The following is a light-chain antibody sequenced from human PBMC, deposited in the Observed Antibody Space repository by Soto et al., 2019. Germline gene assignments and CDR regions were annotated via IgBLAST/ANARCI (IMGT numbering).Light chain of an antibody. Sequence: EVVMTQSPATLSVSPGERATFSCRASQSFSSNLAWYQQKPGQAPRLLIYGASTRATGIPARFSGSGSGTDFTLTISSLQPEDFAVYYCQQDYNPSLTFGGGTNVDIK. CDR3: QQDYNPSLT. CDR2: GAS. J-gene: IGKJ4*01. CDR1: QSFSSN. V-gene: IGKV3-15*01.